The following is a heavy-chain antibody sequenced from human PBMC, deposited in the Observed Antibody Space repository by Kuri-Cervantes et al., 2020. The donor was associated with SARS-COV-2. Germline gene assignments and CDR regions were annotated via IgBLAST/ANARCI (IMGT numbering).Heavy chain of an antibody. CDR2: IWPDGNNK. D-gene: IGHD1-1*01. Sequence: GESLKISCAASGFTFSNSALNWVRQAPGKGLEWVAVIWPDGNNKFYSDSVRGRFTISRDNSRSTLYLQMNSLRAEDTGVYYCARESAVHGIPWGYDPWGQGTLVTVSS. CDR1: GFTFSNSA. J-gene: IGHJ5*02. CDR3: ARESAVHGIPWGYDP. V-gene: IGHV3-33*08.